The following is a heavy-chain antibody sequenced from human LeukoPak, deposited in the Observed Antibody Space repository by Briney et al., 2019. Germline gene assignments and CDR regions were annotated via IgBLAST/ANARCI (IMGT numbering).Heavy chain of an antibody. D-gene: IGHD2-15*01. CDR1: GGSISSYY. V-gene: IGHV4-59*01. CDR3: AREGYCSGGSCQHSDAFDI. CDR2: IYYSGST. Sequence: PETLSLTCTVSGGSISSYYWSWIRQPPGKGLEWIGYIYYSGSTNYNPSLKSRVTISVDTSKNQFSLKLSSVTAADTAVYYCAREGYCSGGSCQHSDAFDIWGQGTMVTVSS. J-gene: IGHJ3*02.